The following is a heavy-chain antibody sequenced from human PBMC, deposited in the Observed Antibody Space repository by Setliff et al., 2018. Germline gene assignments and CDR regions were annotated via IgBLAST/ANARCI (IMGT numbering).Heavy chain of an antibody. J-gene: IGHJ4*02. CDR3: AKDTHYYASSGYYCFDF. D-gene: IGHD3-22*01. V-gene: IGHV3-30*07. CDR1: GFTFSSYA. Sequence: GGSLRLSCAASGFTFSSYAMHWVRQAPGKGLEWVAVISYDGSNKYYADSVKGRFTISRDNSKNTLYLQMSSLRAEDTAVYYCAKDTHYYASSGYYCFDFWGQGTLVTVSS. CDR2: ISYDGSNK.